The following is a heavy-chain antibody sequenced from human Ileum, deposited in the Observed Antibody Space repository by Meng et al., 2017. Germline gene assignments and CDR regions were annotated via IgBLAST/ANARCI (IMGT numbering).Heavy chain of an antibody. CDR1: GGSISSSIYY. Sequence: QLSRQGSGPGSGDPSEPLSPTFTVPGGSISSSIYYWGWIRQPPGKGLEWIGTMSYSGSTYYNPSLKSRVTISVDTSKNQFSLKLTSETAADTAVYYCARDHYNISWFKYWGQGALVTVSS. J-gene: IGHJ4*02. D-gene: IGHD6-13*01. CDR2: MSYSGST. V-gene: IGHV4-39*07. CDR3: ARDHYNISWFKY.